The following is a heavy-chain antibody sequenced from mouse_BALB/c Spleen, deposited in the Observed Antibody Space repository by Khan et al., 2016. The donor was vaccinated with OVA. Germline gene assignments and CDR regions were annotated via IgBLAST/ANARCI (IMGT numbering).Heavy chain of an antibody. V-gene: IGHV3-5*02. Sequence: QLEESGPGLVKPSQTVSLTCTVTGISITSGNYRWSWIRQFPGNKLEWIGNIYYSGTVTYNPFLTSRTTITRDTSKNQFFLEMNSLTAEDTATYYCARDYGSLYWFFDVWGAGTTVTVSS. CDR2: IYYSGTV. CDR1: GISITSGNYR. CDR3: ARDYGSLYWFFDV. J-gene: IGHJ1*01. D-gene: IGHD1-1*01.